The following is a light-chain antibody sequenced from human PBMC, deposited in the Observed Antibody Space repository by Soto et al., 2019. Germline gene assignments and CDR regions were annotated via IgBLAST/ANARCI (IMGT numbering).Light chain of an antibody. CDR1: SSDVGSYNY. CDR3: SSYTSSSTL. J-gene: IGLJ1*01. V-gene: IGLV2-14*01. CDR2: EVS. Sequence: QSVLTQPASVSGSPGQPITISCAGTSSDVGSYNYVSWYQQHPGKAPKLMIYEVSNRPSGVSSRFSGSKSGNTASLTISGLQAEDEAGYYCSSYTSSSTLFGTGTKVTVL.